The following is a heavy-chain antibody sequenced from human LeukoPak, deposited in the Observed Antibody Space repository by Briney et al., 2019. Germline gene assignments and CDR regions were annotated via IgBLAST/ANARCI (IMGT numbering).Heavy chain of an antibody. Sequence: GASVKASCKASGYSFTSYDINWVRQATGQGLEWMGWMNPNSGNTGYAQKLQGRVTMTRSTSISTAYMELSSLRSEDTGVYYCARVQRVKFPLKYYFDYWGQGTLVTVSS. CDR1: GYSFTSYD. CDR2: MNPNSGNT. V-gene: IGHV1-8*01. CDR3: ARVQRVKFPLKYYFDY. D-gene: IGHD3-10*01. J-gene: IGHJ4*02.